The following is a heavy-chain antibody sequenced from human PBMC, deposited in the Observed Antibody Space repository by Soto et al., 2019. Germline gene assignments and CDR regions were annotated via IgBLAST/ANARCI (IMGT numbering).Heavy chain of an antibody. Sequence: GGSLRLSCAASGFTFSSYAMSWVRQAPGKGLEWVSAISGSGGSTYYADSVKGRFTISRDNSKNTLYLQMNSLRAEDTAVYYCASEDYDILTGYYPIDYWGQGTLVTVSS. CDR3: ASEDYDILTGYYPIDY. CDR2: ISGSGGST. J-gene: IGHJ4*02. V-gene: IGHV3-23*01. D-gene: IGHD3-9*01. CDR1: GFTFSSYA.